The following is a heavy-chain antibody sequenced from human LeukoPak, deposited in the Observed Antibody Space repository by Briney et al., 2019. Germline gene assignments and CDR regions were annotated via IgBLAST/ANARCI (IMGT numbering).Heavy chain of an antibody. D-gene: IGHD3-22*01. Sequence: SETLSLTCTVSGGSITSSSFFWGWIRQPPGKGLEWIGSIYYTGTTYYNPSLKSRVAMSLGASKNQFSLNLSSVTAADTAVYYCAGDNYYDSSGIGVYWGQGTLVTVSS. V-gene: IGHV4-39*07. CDR3: AGDNYYDSSGIGVY. CDR2: IYYTGTT. CDR1: GGSITSSSFF. J-gene: IGHJ4*02.